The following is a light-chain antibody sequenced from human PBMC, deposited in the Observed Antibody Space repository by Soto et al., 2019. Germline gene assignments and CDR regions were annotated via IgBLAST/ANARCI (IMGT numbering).Light chain of an antibody. CDR1: QSVSDTF. CDR2: GGF. Sequence: EIVLTQSPGTLSLSPGERVTLSCRASQSVSDTFIAWYQQKPGQAPRLLIYGGFYRATGIPDRFSGSGSGTDFNLTITRLEPEDLAMYYCQQYVTSPWTFGQGTRLDIQ. V-gene: IGKV3-20*01. J-gene: IGKJ1*01. CDR3: QQYVTSPWT.